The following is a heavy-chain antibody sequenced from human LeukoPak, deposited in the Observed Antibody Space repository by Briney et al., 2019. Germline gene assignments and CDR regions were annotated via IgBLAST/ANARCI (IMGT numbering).Heavy chain of an antibody. V-gene: IGHV4-34*01. J-gene: IGHJ4*02. CDR2: SSHRGRT. CDR1: GGSVSGYY. Sequence: SETLSLTCAVYGGSVSGYYWSWIRQPPGKGQEWIGESSHRGRTNYNPSLKGRVTMSVDTPKNQFALKVNSVTAADTAVYYWARIPLYFLEPFDYWGQGILVTVSS. CDR3: ARIPLYFLEPFDY. D-gene: IGHD3-3*01.